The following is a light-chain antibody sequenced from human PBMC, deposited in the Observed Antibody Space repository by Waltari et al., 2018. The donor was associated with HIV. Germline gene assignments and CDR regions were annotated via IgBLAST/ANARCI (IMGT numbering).Light chain of an antibody. CDR3: QQYNNWPPNT. Sequence: VMTQSPATLSVSPGERVTLSCRASQTVSTKLAWYQQKPGQAPRLPIYGASTRAPGLPARFSGSGSGTEFTLTISNLQSEDSAVYYCQQYNNWPPNTFGQGTKLEIK. V-gene: IGKV3-15*01. J-gene: IGKJ2*01. CDR2: GAS. CDR1: QTVSTK.